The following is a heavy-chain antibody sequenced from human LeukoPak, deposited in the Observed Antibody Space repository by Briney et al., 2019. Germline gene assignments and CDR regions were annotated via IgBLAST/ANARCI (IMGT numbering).Heavy chain of an antibody. V-gene: IGHV4-61*01. D-gene: IGHD3-10*01. CDR1: GGSISSGSYY. J-gene: IGHJ4*02. CDR3: ARHQVRGDYFDY. Sequence: PSETLSLTCTVSGGSISSGSYYWSWIRQPPGKGLEWIGYIYYSGSTNYNPSLKSRVTISVDTSKNQFSLKLSSVTAADTAVYYCARHQVRGDYFDYWGQGTLVTVSS. CDR2: IYYSGST.